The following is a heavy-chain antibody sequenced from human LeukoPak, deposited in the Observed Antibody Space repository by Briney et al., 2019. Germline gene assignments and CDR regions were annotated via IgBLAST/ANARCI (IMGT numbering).Heavy chain of an antibody. CDR2: INPNSGGT. J-gene: IGHJ4*02. CDR1: GYTFTGYY. V-gene: IGHV1-2*02. Sequence: GASVKVSCKASGYTFTGYYMHWVRQAPGQGLEWMGWINPNSGGTNYAQKFQGRVTMTRDTSISTAYMELSRLRSDDMAVYYCARDLSEVTMIEPGYWGQGTLVTVSS. D-gene: IGHD3-22*01. CDR3: ARDLSEVTMIEPGY.